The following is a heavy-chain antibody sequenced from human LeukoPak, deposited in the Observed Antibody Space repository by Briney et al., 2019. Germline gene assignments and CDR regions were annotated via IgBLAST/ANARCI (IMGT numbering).Heavy chain of an antibody. Sequence: PGGSLRLSCAASGFTFSSYAMSWVRQAPGKGLEWVSAISGSGGSTYYADSVKGRFTISRDNSKNTLYLQMNSLRAEDTAVYYCAKWRGSYYTSETDYWGQGTLVTVSS. J-gene: IGHJ4*02. CDR2: ISGSGGST. CDR1: GFTFSSYA. D-gene: IGHD1-26*01. V-gene: IGHV3-23*01. CDR3: AKWRGSYYTSETDY.